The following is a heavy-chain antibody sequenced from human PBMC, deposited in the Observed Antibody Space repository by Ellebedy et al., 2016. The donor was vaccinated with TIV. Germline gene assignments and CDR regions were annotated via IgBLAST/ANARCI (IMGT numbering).Heavy chain of an antibody. CDR1: GFAFRTFD. CDR3: TKGAWLDS. CDR2: ILGRDGTT. Sequence: GESLKISXVASGFAFRTFDMSWVRQAPGKGLEWVSVILGRDGTTHTAASVRGRFTIFKDKSKNTLYLQMNSLRAEDTATYHCTKGAWLDSWGQGTLVTVSS. V-gene: IGHV3-23*01. J-gene: IGHJ4*02.